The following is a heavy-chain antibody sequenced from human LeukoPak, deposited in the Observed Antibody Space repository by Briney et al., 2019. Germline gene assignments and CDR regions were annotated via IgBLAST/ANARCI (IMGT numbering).Heavy chain of an antibody. CDR1: GGPFSSYY. CDR3: ARGLDSSTLGGFDP. Sequence: SETLSLTCAVYGGPFSSYYWTWIRQSPGKGLEWIGEINHNKTTNYNPSLTSRVTISVDTSKNQFSLNLTSVTAADTAVYYCARGLDSSTLGGFDPWGQGTLVTVSS. J-gene: IGHJ5*02. D-gene: IGHD6-13*01. CDR2: INHNKTT. V-gene: IGHV4-34*01.